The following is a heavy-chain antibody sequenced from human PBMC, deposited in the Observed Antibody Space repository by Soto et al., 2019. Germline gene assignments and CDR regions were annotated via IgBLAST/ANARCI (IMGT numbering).Heavy chain of an antibody. Sequence: GASVKVSCKASGYTFTSYYMHWVRQAPGQGLEWMGIINPSGGSTSYAQKFQGRVTMTRDTSTSTVYMELSSLRSEDTAVYYCGRDGVLSGYSYENNWFDPWGQGTLVTVS. CDR1: GYTFTSYY. J-gene: IGHJ5*02. CDR3: GRDGVLSGYSYENNWFDP. CDR2: INPSGGST. D-gene: IGHD5-18*01. V-gene: IGHV1-46*01.